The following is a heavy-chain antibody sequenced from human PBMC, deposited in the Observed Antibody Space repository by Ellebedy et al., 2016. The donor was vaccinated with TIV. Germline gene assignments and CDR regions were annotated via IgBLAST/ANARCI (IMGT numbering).Heavy chain of an antibody. J-gene: IGHJ4*02. CDR3: ARGQRRYLDWLPFDY. Sequence: MPGGSLRLSCAVYGGSFSGYYWSWIRQPPGKGLEWVGEINHSGGTNCNPSLKSRVTISVDTSKKQLSLKLSSLPAADTAVYYCARGQRRYLDWLPFDYWGQGTLVTVSS. D-gene: IGHD3-9*01. V-gene: IGHV4-34*01. CDR1: GGSFSGYY. CDR2: INHSGGT.